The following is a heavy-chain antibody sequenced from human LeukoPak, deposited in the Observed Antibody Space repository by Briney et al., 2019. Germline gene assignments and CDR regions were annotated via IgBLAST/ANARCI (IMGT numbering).Heavy chain of an antibody. V-gene: IGHV3-7*02. CDR3: ARGPPGDY. CDR2: IKQDGSEK. D-gene: IGHD3-10*01. CDR1: GFTSSTYW. J-gene: IGHJ4*02. Sequence: GGSLRLSCVASGFTSSTYWMSWVRQAPGKGLERVANIKQDGSEKNYVDSVKGRFTISRDNAKNSLYLQMNSLRAEDTAVYYCARGPPGDYWGQGTLVTVSS.